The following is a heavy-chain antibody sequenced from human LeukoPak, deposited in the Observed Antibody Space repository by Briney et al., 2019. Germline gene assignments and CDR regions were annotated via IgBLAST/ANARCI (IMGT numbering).Heavy chain of an antibody. D-gene: IGHD6-13*01. Sequence: TGGSLRLSCAASGFTFSSYGMHWVRQAPGKGLEWVAFIRYDGSNKYYADSVKGRFTISRDNSKNTLYLQMNSLRAEDTAVYYCAKDRAPRSSSYDYWGQGTLVTVSS. CDR1: GFTFSSYG. CDR3: AKDRAPRSSSYDY. J-gene: IGHJ4*02. CDR2: IRYDGSNK. V-gene: IGHV3-30*02.